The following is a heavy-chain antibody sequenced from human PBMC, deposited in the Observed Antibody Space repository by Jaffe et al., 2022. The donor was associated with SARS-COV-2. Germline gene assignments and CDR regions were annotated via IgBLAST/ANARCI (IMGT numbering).Heavy chain of an antibody. CDR1: GFTFSDYS. V-gene: IGHV3-48*01. D-gene: IGHD3-16*01. Sequence: QLVESGGGLVQPGGSLRLSCAASGFTFSDYSVNWVRQAPGKGLEWVSYILTTSTTMYYADSVKGRFTISRDNAKNSVFLQMNSLRADDTAVYYCARIRGATLGQFYMDVWGKGTTVTVSS. CDR3: ARIRGATLGQFYMDV. CDR2: ILTTSTTM. J-gene: IGHJ6*03.